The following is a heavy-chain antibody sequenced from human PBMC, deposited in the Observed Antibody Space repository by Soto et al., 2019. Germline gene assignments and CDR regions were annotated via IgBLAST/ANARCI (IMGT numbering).Heavy chain of an antibody. D-gene: IGHD6-6*01. V-gene: IGHV1-18*01. J-gene: IGHJ4*02. Sequence: ASVQVPCKASGYTFTSYGISWVRQAPGQGLEWMGWISAYNGNTNYAQNLQGRVTMTTDTSTSTAYMELRSQRADDTAVYYGARDDWVRSIAGRGGYFDYWGQGTLVTVSS. CDR2: ISAYNGNT. CDR3: ARDDWVRSIAGRGGYFDY. CDR1: GYTFTSYG.